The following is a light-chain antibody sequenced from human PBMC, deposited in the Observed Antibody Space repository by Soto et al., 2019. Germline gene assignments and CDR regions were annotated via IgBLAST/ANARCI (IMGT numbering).Light chain of an antibody. J-gene: IGLJ1*01. V-gene: IGLV2-14*01. CDR3: SSYTSSSTSGNDV. CDR2: DVS. Sequence: QSALTQPASVSGSPGQSITISCTGTSSDVGGYNYVSWYQQHPGKAPKLMIYDVSNRPSGVSNRFSGSKSGNTASLTISGLQAEDEADYYCSSYTSSSTSGNDVFGTGTQLTVL. CDR1: SSDVGGYNY.